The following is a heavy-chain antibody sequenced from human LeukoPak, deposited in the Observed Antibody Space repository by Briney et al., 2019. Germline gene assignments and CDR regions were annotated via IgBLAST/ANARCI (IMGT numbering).Heavy chain of an antibody. Sequence: ASVKVSCKASGYTFTSYGISWVRQAPGQGLEWMGWISAYNGNTNYAQKLQGRVTMTTDTSTSTAYMELRSLRSDDTAVYYCARGNIVATRPKNDAFDIWGQGTMVTVSS. D-gene: IGHD5-12*01. CDR2: ISAYNGNT. CDR3: ARGNIVATRPKNDAFDI. V-gene: IGHV1-18*04. J-gene: IGHJ3*02. CDR1: GYTFTSYG.